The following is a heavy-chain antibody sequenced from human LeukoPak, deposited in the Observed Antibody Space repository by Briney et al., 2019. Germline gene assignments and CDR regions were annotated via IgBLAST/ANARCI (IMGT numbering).Heavy chain of an antibody. CDR1: GFTFSSYA. J-gene: IGHJ4*02. CDR3: AKDPIVAPFDY. Sequence: GGSLTLSCAASGFTFSSYAMSWVRQAPGKGLEWVSAISGSGGSTYYADSVKGRFTIARDNSKNTLYLQMNSLRAEDTAVYYCAKDPIVAPFDYWGQGTLVTVSS. CDR2: ISGSGGST. V-gene: IGHV3-23*01. D-gene: IGHD5-12*01.